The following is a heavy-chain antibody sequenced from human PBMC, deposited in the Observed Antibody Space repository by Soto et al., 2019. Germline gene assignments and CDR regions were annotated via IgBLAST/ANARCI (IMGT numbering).Heavy chain of an antibody. J-gene: IGHJ3*01. CDR1: GGSISSYF. CDR2: IYDDGTT. V-gene: IGHV4-59*03. CDR3: VSSRSAIYRDGLDV. D-gene: IGHD2-2*01. Sequence: PSETLSLTCSVSGGSISSYFRNWLRQPPGKGLEWIGYIYDDGTTDYNPSLKSRVTILLDMSKNQFSLKLSSVTAADTAVSYCVSSRSAIYRDGLDVWGQGTMVTVSS.